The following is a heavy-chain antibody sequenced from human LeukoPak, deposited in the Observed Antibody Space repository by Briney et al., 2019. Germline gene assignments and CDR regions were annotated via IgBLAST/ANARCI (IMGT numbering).Heavy chain of an antibody. CDR2: IKQDGSEK. CDR3: ARDALNPYDSSGYYSEDYYYGMDV. Sequence: PGGSLRLSCAASGFTFSSYWMSWVRQAPGKGLEWVANIKQDGSEKYYVDSVKGRFTISRDNAKNSLYLQMNSLRAEDTAVYYCARDALNPYDSSGYYSEDYYYGMDVWGQGTTVTVSS. D-gene: IGHD3-22*01. CDR1: GFTFSSYW. V-gene: IGHV3-7*01. J-gene: IGHJ6*02.